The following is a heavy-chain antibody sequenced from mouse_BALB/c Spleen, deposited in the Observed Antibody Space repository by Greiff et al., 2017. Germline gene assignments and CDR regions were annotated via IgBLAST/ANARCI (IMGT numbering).Heavy chain of an antibody. Sequence: EVKLVESGGGLVKPGGSLKLSCAASGFTFSDYYMYWVRQTPEKRLEWVATISDGGSYIYYPDSVKGRCTISRDNAKNNLYLQMSSLKSEDKAMYYCARKYYGNSYLFAYGGGGTLVTGSA. D-gene: IGHD1-1*01. CDR3: ARKYYGNSYLFAY. CDR2: ISDGGSYI. J-gene: IGHJ3*01. CDR1: GFTFSDYY. V-gene: IGHV5-4*02.